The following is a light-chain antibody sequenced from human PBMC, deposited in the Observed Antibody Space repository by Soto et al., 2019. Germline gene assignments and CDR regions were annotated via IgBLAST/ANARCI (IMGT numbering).Light chain of an antibody. CDR3: SAYAGSPYLYV. J-gene: IGLJ1*01. CDR1: SSDVGSYDY. CDR2: EVS. V-gene: IGLV2-8*01. Sequence: QSVLIQSPSVSGSPGQSVTISCTGSSSDVGSYDYVTWYQQHPGKATQLLMYEVSKRPSGVPDRFSGSKSGNTASLTVSGLQAEDEADYYCSAYAGSPYLYVFGSGTKVTVL.